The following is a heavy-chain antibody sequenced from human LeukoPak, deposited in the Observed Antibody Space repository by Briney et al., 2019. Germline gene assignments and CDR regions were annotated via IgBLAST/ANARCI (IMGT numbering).Heavy chain of an antibody. V-gene: IGHV4-39*01. Sequence: SETLSLTCSVSGGSIHSSSYHWGWIRQPPGKGLDWIGSIFYSGSTCYKPSLKSRVTISVDTSNNQFSLKLSSVTAADTAVYYRARTHLYYGMDVWGQGTTVTVSS. CDR3: ARTHLYYGMDV. CDR1: GGSIHSSSYH. J-gene: IGHJ6*02. CDR2: IFYSGST.